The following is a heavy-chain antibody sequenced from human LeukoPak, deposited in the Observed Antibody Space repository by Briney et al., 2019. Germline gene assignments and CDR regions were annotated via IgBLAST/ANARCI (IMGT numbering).Heavy chain of an antibody. CDR3: ARHREWAAAFYY. CDR1: GGSFSGYY. CDR2: IYYSGST. D-gene: IGHD6-13*01. V-gene: IGHV4-59*08. J-gene: IGHJ4*02. Sequence: SETLSLTCAVYGGSFSGYYWSWIRQPPGKGLEWIGYIYYSGSTNYNPSLKSRVTISVDTSKNQFSLKLSSVTAADTAVYYCARHREWAAAFYYWGQGTLVTVSS.